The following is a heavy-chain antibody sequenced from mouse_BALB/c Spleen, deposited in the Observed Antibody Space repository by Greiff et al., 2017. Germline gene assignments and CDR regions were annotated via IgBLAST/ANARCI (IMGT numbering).Heavy chain of an antibody. V-gene: IGHV1-7*01. Sequence: VQLQQSGAELAKPGASVKMSCKASGYTFTSYWMHWVKQRPGQGLEWIGYINPSTGYTEYNQKFKDKATLTADKSSSTAYMQLSSLTSEDSAVYYCARRNWDFDYWGQGTTLTVSS. CDR3: ARRNWDFDY. J-gene: IGHJ2*01. CDR2: INPSTGYT. CDR1: GYTFTSYW. D-gene: IGHD4-1*01.